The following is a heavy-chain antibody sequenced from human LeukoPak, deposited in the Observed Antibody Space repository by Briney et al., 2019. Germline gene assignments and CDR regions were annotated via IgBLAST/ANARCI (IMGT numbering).Heavy chain of an antibody. CDR1: GFTFSSYS. J-gene: IGHJ4*02. D-gene: IGHD3-10*01. Sequence: GGSLRLSCAASGFTFSSYSMNWVRQAPGKGLEWVSSISSSSSYIYYADSVKGRFTISRDNSKNTLYLQMNSLRAEDTAVYYCAKDLSYYGSGRGAIDYWGQGALVTVSS. CDR2: ISSSSSYI. CDR3: AKDLSYYGSGRGAIDY. V-gene: IGHV3-21*01.